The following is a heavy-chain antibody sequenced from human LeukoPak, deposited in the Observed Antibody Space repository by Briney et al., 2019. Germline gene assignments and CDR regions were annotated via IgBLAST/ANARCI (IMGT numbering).Heavy chain of an antibody. D-gene: IGHD3-9*01. J-gene: IGHJ6*03. Sequence: GGSLRLSCAASGFTFSDYYMNWIRQAPGKGLEWVSYISNSGSTIYYADSVKGRFTISRDNAKNSLYLQMNGLRAEDTAVYYCARDAGGDYDILTGVIYYYYYMDVWGKGTTVTISS. CDR3: ARDAGGDYDILTGVIYYYYYMDV. V-gene: IGHV3-11*01. CDR2: ISNSGSTI. CDR1: GFTFSDYY.